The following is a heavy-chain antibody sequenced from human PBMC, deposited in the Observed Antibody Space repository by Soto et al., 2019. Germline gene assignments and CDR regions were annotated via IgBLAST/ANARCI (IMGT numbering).Heavy chain of an antibody. CDR2: INGYNGKA. CDR3: VGWDGFFGAGGVD. D-gene: IGHD3-16*01. CDR1: GYIFTKYY. J-gene: IGHJ4*02. V-gene: IGHV1-18*01. Sequence: VQLVQSVTELRKPGASVKLSCKASGYIFTKYYIAWVRQAPGHGLEWMGMINGYNGKANYGQDFRGRVIMTTDTSSNTACLDLRSLRSDDTGVYYCVGWDGFFGAGGVDWGQGTLVSVSS.